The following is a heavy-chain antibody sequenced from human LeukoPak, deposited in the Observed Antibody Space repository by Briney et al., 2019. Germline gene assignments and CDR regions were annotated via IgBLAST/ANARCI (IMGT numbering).Heavy chain of an antibody. D-gene: IGHD4-17*01. CDR3: ARLPTVTFFDY. J-gene: IGHJ4*02. Sequence: SETLSLTCAVSGGSISSSSYYWGWIRQPPGKGLEWIGSIYYSGSTYYNPSLKSRVTISVDTSKNQFSLKLSSVTAADTAVYYCARLPTVTFFDYWGQGTLVTVSS. CDR1: GGSISSSSYY. CDR2: IYYSGST. V-gene: IGHV4-39*01.